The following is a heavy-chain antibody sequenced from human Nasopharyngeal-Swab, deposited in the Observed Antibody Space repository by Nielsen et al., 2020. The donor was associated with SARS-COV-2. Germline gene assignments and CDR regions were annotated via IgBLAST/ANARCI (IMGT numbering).Heavy chain of an antibody. V-gene: IGHV4-34*01. CDR3: ARMIVGAPRWFDP. D-gene: IGHD1-26*01. CDR2: INHSGST. J-gene: IGHJ5*02. Sequence: SDTLSLTSAVYGGSFSGYYWSWIRQPPGKGLEWIGEINHSGSTNYNPSLKSRVTISVDTSKNQFSLKLSSVTAADTAVYYCARMIVGAPRWFDPWGQGTLVTVSS. CDR1: GGSFSGYY.